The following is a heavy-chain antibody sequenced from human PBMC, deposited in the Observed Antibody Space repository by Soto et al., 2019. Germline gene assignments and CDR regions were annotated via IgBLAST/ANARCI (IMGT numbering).Heavy chain of an antibody. D-gene: IGHD2-2*01. Sequence: PWETLSLTCTVSGGSISSSSYYWGWIPQPPGKDLDWIVTIYYSGSTYYNPSLKSRVTISVDTSKNQFSLRLSSVTAADTAVYYCARHPGCSTTSCSFYGMDVCGQGTTVTVSS. CDR3: ARHPGCSTTSCSFYGMDV. CDR1: GGSISSSSYY. CDR2: IYYSGST. V-gene: IGHV4-39*01. J-gene: IGHJ6*02.